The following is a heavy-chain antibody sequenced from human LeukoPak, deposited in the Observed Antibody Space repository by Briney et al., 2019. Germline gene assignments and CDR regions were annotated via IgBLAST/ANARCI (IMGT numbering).Heavy chain of an antibody. CDR2: IYYSGST. CDR1: GCSISSYY. D-gene: IGHD1-1*01. CDR3: ARERAPSSNDGFDP. V-gene: IGHV4-59*01. J-gene: IGHJ5*02. Sequence: SETLSLTCTVSGCSISSYYWSWIRQPPGKGLEWIGYIYYSGSTNYNPSLKSRVTISVDTSKNQFSLKLSSVTAADTAVYYCARERAPSSNDGFDPWGQGTLVTVSS.